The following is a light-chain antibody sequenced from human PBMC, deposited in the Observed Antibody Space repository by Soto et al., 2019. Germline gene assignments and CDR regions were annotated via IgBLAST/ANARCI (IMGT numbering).Light chain of an antibody. CDR2: EVS. V-gene: IGLV2-14*01. CDR3: ISYTSSSLSA. CDR1: ISDVGGYNY. J-gene: IGLJ1*01. Sequence: QSALTQAASVSGSPGQSITIACTGTISDVGGYNYVSWYQQHPGKAPKVMIYEVSHRPSGVSNRFSGSKSGNTASLTISGLQAEDEADYYCISYTSSSLSAFGTGTKVTVL.